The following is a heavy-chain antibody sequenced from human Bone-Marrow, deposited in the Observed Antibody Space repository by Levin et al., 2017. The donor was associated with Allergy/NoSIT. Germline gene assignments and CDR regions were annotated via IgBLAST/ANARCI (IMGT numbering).Heavy chain of an antibody. CDR1: GASISSGGYY. D-gene: IGHD1-1*01. V-gene: IGHV4-31*03. CDR3: ARENEASTETYLSYFDS. Sequence: SETLSLTCTVSGASISSGGYYWSWIRHLPGTGLEWMGYIFHSGSTFYHPSFRSRVTMSVDTSKNHFSLELSSVTAADTAVYYCARENEASTETYLSYFDSWGQGTLVTVSS. CDR2: IFHSGST. J-gene: IGHJ4*02.